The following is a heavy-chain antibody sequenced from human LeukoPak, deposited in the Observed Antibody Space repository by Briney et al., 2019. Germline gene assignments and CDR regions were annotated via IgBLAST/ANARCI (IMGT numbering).Heavy chain of an antibody. J-gene: IGHJ2*01. CDR2: ISSSSSYI. CDR1: GFTFSSYS. Sequence: GGSLRLSCAASGFTFSSYSMNWVRQAPGKGLEWVSSISSSSSYIYYADSVKGRFTISRDNAKNSLYVQMNSLRAEDTAVYYCAKIGVSGHWYFDLWGRGTLVTVSS. D-gene: IGHD5/OR15-5a*01. V-gene: IGHV3-21*01. CDR3: AKIGVSGHWYFDL.